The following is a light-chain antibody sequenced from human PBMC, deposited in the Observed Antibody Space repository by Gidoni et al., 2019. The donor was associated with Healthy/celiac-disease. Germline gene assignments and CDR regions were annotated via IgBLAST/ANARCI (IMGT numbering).Light chain of an antibody. Sequence: EIVLTQSPATLSLSPGERATLSCRASQSVSIYLAWYQQKPGQAPRLLIYDASNRAPGIPARCSGSGSGTDFTLTISSLEPEDFAVYYCQQRSNWPLTFGGGTKVEIK. CDR1: QSVSIY. J-gene: IGKJ4*01. CDR3: QQRSNWPLT. V-gene: IGKV3-11*01. CDR2: DAS.